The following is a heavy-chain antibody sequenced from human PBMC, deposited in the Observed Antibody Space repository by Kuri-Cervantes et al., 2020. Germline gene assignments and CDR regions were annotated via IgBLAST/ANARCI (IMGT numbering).Heavy chain of an antibody. CDR3: ASRVTGTTMDYYYYGMDA. V-gene: IGHV1-46*01. CDR2: INPSGGST. Sequence: ASVKVSCKASGYTFTSYYMHWVRQAPGQGLEWMGIINPSGGSTSYAQKFQGRVTMTRDTSTSTVYMELSSLRSEDTAVYYCASRVTGTTMDYYYYGMDAWGQGTTVTVSS. CDR1: GYTFTSYY. D-gene: IGHD1-20*01. J-gene: IGHJ6*02.